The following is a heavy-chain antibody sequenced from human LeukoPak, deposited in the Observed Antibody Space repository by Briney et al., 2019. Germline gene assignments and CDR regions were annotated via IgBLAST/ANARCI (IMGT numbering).Heavy chain of an antibody. CDR3: ASGPITMVRGVSVKNYYYYGMDV. CDR1: GFTFRNYW. Sequence: GGSLRLSCAASGFTFRNYWMSWVRQAPGKGLEWVANIKQDGSEKYYVDSVKGRFTISRDNAKNSLYLQINSLRAEDTAVYYCASGPITMVRGVSVKNYYYYGMDVWGQGTTVTVSS. CDR2: IKQDGSEK. D-gene: IGHD3-10*01. V-gene: IGHV3-7*01. J-gene: IGHJ6*02.